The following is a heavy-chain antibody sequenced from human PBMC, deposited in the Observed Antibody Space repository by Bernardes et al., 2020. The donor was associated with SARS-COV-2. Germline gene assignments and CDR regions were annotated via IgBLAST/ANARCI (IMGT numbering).Heavy chain of an antibody. D-gene: IGHD6-19*01. J-gene: IGHJ4*02. V-gene: IGHV4-39*01. Sequence: SETLSLTRTVSGGPIRTGSYYWGWIRQPPGKGLEWIGNIYYSGSTYYNPSLKSRVTISVDTSKNQFSVKLRSVTAADTAVYYCARIIAVIGNEGYYFDYWGQGTLVTVSS. CDR2: IYYSGST. CDR3: ARIIAVIGNEGYYFDY. CDR1: GGPIRTGSYY.